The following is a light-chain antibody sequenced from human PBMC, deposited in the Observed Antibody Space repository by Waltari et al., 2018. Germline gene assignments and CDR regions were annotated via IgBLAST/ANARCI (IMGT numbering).Light chain of an antibody. V-gene: IGLV2-14*03. J-gene: IGLJ2*01. Sequence: QSALTQPASVSGSPGQSIPISCTGTSNDVGGYNFVSWYQHRPGTAPQLIIYDVIKRPSGVSNRFSGSKSGNTASLTISGLQADDEADYYCCSYTGSSTLVLFGGGTKLTVL. CDR3: CSYTGSSTLVL. CDR2: DVI. CDR1: SNDVGGYNF.